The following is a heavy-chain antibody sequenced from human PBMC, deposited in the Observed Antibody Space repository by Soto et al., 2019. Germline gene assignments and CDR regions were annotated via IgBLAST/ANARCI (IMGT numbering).Heavy chain of an antibody. J-gene: IGHJ6*02. CDR2: ISAYNGNT. CDR1: GYTFTSYG. D-gene: IGHD6-19*01. Sequence: ASVKVSCKASGYTFTSYGISWVRQAPGQGLEWMGWISAYNGNTNYAQKLQGRVTMTTDTSTSTAYMELSSLRSEDTAVYYCARVGGWYNKNYYYYYGMDVWGQGTTVTV. CDR3: ARVGGWYNKNYYYYYGMDV. V-gene: IGHV1-18*01.